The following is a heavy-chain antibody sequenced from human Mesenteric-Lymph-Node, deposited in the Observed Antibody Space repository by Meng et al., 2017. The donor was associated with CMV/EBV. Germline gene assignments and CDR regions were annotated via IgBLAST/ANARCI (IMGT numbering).Heavy chain of an antibody. CDR2: IKRKTDGGTT. D-gene: IGHD2-15*01. V-gene: IGHV3-15*01. CDR1: GFTFNNAW. J-gene: IGHJ4*02. CDR3: TTGYCSGGDCYSLNY. Sequence: GGSPRLSCAASGFTFNNAWMSWVRQAPGKGLEWVGRIKRKTDGGTTDYAAPVKGRFTISRDDSKNTLYLQMNSLKTEDTAVYYCTTGYCSGGDCYSLNYWGQGTRVTVSS.